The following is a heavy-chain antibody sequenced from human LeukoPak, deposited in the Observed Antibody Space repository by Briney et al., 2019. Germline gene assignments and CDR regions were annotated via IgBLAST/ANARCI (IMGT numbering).Heavy chain of an antibody. CDR1: GGSINNYY. Sequence: SETLSLTCTVSGGSINNYYWSWIRQPPGKGLEWIGYIYYRGSTNYNPSLKSRVTFSVDTSKNQFSLKLNSVTAADTAVYYCARGVGYGDLRYFDYWGQGTLVTVSS. D-gene: IGHD4-17*01. CDR3: ARGVGYGDLRYFDY. J-gene: IGHJ4*02. V-gene: IGHV4-59*01. CDR2: IYYRGST.